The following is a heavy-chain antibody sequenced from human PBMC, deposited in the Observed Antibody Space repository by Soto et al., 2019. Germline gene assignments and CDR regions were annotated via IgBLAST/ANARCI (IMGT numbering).Heavy chain of an antibody. V-gene: IGHV3-23*01. CDR1: GFTFSNFA. CDR3: ARAGTNPYKAPHYHYYGMDV. CDR2: ISHTGNTN. D-gene: IGHD1-1*01. J-gene: IGHJ6*02. Sequence: PGGSLRLSCAASGFTFSNFAMSWVRQAPGKGLEWVSSISHTGNTNYYADSVKGRFTISRDNSKNTLYLQMNSLRAEDTAVYYCARAGTNPYKAPHYHYYGMDVWGQGTTVTVSS.